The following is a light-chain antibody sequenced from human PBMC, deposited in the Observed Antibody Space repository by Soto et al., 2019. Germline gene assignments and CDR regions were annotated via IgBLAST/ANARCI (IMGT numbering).Light chain of an antibody. CDR3: QQSYSTPWT. Sequence: DIQMTQSPSSLSASVGDRVTITCRASQSISSYLNWYQHKPGKAPKLLIYAASSLQSGVPSRFSGSGSGTDFTLTSSSLQPEDFATYYCQQSYSTPWTFGQGTKVEIK. V-gene: IGKV1-39*01. CDR2: AAS. J-gene: IGKJ1*01. CDR1: QSISSY.